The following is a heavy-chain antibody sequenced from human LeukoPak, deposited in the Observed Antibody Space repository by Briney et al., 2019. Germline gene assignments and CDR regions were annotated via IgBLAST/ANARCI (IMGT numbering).Heavy chain of an antibody. CDR2: INHSGST. D-gene: IGHD3-22*01. Sequence: PSETLSLTCGVYGGSFSGYYWNWIRQPPGKGLEWIGEINHSGSTTYNPSLKSRVTISVDTSKNQFSRKLSSVTAADTAVYYCARGVGRITLIIALDFWGQGTLVTVSS. CDR1: GGSFSGYY. V-gene: IGHV4-34*01. CDR3: ARGVGRITLIIALDF. J-gene: IGHJ4*02.